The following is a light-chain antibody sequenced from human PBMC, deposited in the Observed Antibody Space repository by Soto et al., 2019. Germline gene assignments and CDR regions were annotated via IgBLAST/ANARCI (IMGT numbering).Light chain of an antibody. CDR2: RNN. J-gene: IGLJ3*02. Sequence: QSVLTQPPSASGTPGQRVTISCSGSSSNIGSNYVYWYQQLPGTAPKLLIYRNNQRPSGVPDRFSGSKSGTSASLAISGLQPEDEADCYCAAWDDSLNGWVFGGGTKVTVL. CDR1: SSNIGSNY. V-gene: IGLV1-47*01. CDR3: AAWDDSLNGWV.